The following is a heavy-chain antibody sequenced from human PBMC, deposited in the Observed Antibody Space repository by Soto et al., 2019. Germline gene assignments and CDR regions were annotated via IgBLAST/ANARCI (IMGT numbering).Heavy chain of an antibody. D-gene: IGHD3-3*01. J-gene: IGHJ3*02. V-gene: IGHV3-48*01. CDR1: GFTFSTSS. CDR2: ITSSGSST. CDR3: AKTLNYDFWSGYSKRGAFDI. Sequence: GGSLRLSCAASGFTFSTSSMNWVRQAPGKGLEWVSYITSSGSSTSYADSVKGRFTISRDNAKDSLYLQMNSLRAEDTAVYYCAKTLNYDFWSGYSKRGAFDIWGQGTMVTVSS.